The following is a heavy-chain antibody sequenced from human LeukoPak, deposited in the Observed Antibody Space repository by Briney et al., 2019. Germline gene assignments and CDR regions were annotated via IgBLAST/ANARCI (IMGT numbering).Heavy chain of an antibody. Sequence: GSVKVSCKASGYTFTSYGISWVRQAPGQGLEWMGWISAYSGNTNYAQKLQGRVTMTTDTSTSTAYMELRSLRSDDTAVYYCARDSTIFGEYYYYGMDVWGQGTTVTVSS. CDR3: ARDSTIFGEYYYYGMDV. D-gene: IGHD3-3*01. J-gene: IGHJ6*02. CDR1: GYTFTSYG. CDR2: ISAYSGNT. V-gene: IGHV1-18*01.